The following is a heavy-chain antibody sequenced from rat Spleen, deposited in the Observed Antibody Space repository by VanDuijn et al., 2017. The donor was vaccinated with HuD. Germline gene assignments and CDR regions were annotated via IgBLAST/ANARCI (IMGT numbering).Heavy chain of an antibody. CDR1: GFTFSDYY. CDR3: TTEPGYNSYFAY. V-gene: IGHV5-27*01. D-gene: IGHD1-4*01. CDR2: ISAGGDNT. J-gene: IGHJ2*01. Sequence: EVHLVESGGGLVQPGRSMKLSCAASGFTFSDYYMAWVRQAPTKGLEWVAYISAGGDNTYYRDSVKGRFTISRDNAKSSLYLQMDSLRSEDTATYYCTTEPGYNSYFAYWGQGVMVTVSS.